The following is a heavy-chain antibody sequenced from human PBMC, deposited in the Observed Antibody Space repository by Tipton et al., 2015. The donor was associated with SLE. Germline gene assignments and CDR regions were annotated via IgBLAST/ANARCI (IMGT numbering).Heavy chain of an antibody. CDR3: ASELLDAFDI. CDR2: ISYDGSNK. D-gene: IGHD2-15*01. J-gene: IGHJ3*02. CDR1: GFTFSSYA. V-gene: IGHV3-30*04. Sequence: SLRLSCAASGFTFSSYAMHWVRQAPGKGPEWVAVISYDGSNKYYADSVKGRFTISRDNSKNTLYLQMNSLRAEDTAVYYCASELLDAFDIWGQGTMVTVSS.